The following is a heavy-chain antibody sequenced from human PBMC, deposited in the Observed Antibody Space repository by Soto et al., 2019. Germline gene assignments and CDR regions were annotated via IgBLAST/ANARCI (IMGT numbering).Heavy chain of an antibody. CDR1: GFTFSDYY. V-gene: IGHV3-11*01. Sequence: QVQLVESGGGLVKPGGSLRLSCAASGFTFSDYYMSWIRQAPGKGLEWVSHISSSGSTIYYADSVKGRFTIARDNAKNSASLQMKRLCGAATGAYYCAGVGPPSDVWGKGPTVTVSS. CDR2: ISSSGSTI. J-gene: IGHJ6*04. CDR3: AGVGPPSDV.